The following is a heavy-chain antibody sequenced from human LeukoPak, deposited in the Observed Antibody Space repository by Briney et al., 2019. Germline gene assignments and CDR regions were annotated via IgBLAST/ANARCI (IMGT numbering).Heavy chain of an antibody. V-gene: IGHV1-2*02. Sequence: ASVKVSCKASGYTFTDHNMHWVRQAPGQGLEWMGWITPNSGGTNYAQNFQGRVIMTRDTSISTGYMEMNGLRSDDTAVYYCARVVPMVRGVIGPIPFDYWGQGTLVTVSS. CDR1: GYTFTDHN. D-gene: IGHD3-10*01. J-gene: IGHJ4*02. CDR3: ARVVPMVRGVIGPIPFDY. CDR2: ITPNSGGT.